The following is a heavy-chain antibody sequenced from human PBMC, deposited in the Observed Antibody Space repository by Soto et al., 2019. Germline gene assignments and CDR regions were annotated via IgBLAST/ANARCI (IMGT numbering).Heavy chain of an antibody. CDR1: GYTFTSYD. J-gene: IGHJ4*02. CDR2: MNPNSGNT. Sequence: QVQLVQSGAEVKKPGASVKVSCKASGYTFTSYDINWVRQATGQGLEWMGWMNPNSGNTGYAQKFQGRVTMTRNTSIRTAYMELSSLRSEDPAVNYCARAHYYDSSGYYPNFDYWGQGTLVTVSS. D-gene: IGHD3-22*01. CDR3: ARAHYYDSSGYYPNFDY. V-gene: IGHV1-8*01.